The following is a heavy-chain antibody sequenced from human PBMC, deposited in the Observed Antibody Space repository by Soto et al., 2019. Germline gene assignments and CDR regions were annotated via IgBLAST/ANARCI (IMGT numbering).Heavy chain of an antibody. CDR1: GGYFSGYY. CDR3: ARRGGSYSFDY. V-gene: IGHV4-34*01. D-gene: IGHD1-26*01. J-gene: IGHJ4*02. Sequence: QVKLQQWGAGLLKPSETLSLTCAVYGGYFSGYYWSWIRQTPGKGLEWIGEINHSGSTNYNPSLKSRVTISVDTSKNQFSLKLSSVTAADTAVYYCARRGGSYSFDYWGQGTLVTVSS. CDR2: INHSGST.